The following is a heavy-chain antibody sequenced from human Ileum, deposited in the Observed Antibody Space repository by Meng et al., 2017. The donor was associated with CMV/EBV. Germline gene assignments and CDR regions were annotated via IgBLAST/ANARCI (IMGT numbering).Heavy chain of an antibody. J-gene: IGHJ4*02. V-gene: IGHV3-74*01. CDR2: IKSDGSII. CDR3: VRDFFTAEYSSPGDDFDY. Sequence: FTFRRSWIHWVRQAPEKGLVWVARIKSDGSIISYADSVKGRFTISRDNAKNTLYLQMNSLRAEDTAVYYCVRDFFTAEYSSPGDDFDYWGQGTLVTVSS. CDR1: FTFRRSW. D-gene: IGHD3-16*01.